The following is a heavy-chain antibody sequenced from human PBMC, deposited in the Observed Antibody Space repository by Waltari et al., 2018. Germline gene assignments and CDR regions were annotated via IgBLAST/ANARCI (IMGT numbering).Heavy chain of an antibody. V-gene: IGHV4-39*07. Sequence: QLQLQESGPGLMKPSETLSLTCTVSGGSVNSSSYYWGWIRQSPGKGLEWIANIYYSGITDDNPSLKRRLTISLDTSKNQFSLRLSSVTAADTAVYYCARDRGGYGDFDYWGQGTLVSVSS. D-gene: IGHD4-17*01. CDR2: IYYSGIT. J-gene: IGHJ4*02. CDR3: ARDRGGYGDFDY. CDR1: GGSVNSSSYY.